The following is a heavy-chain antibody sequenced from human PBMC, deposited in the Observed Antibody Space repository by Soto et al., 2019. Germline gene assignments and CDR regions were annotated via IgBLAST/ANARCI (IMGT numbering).Heavy chain of an antibody. D-gene: IGHD2-2*01. V-gene: IGHV3-33*01. Sequence: QVQLVESGGGVVQPGRSLRLSCAASGFTFSSYGMHWVRQAPGKGLEWVAVIWYDGSNKYYADSVKGRFTISRDNSKNTLYLQMNSLRAEDTAVYYCARDVCSSTSCQGYYYYGMDVWGQGTTVTVSS. CDR3: ARDVCSSTSCQGYYYYGMDV. CDR1: GFTFSSYG. CDR2: IWYDGSNK. J-gene: IGHJ6*02.